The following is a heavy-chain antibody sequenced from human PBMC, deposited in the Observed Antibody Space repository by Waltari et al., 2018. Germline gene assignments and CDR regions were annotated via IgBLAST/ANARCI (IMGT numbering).Heavy chain of an antibody. D-gene: IGHD3-22*01. CDR1: GDSIRSHF. CDR3: ARLPRGSVIIGAFDI. V-gene: IGHV4-59*11. Sequence: VQLQESGPGLVKPSETLSLRCNVSGDSIRSHFWSWIRQAPGKGQEWIGHMYFSGTKDYNPSLKSRVAISIDTSKNHFSLNLRSVTAADTAIYYCARLPRGSVIIGAFDIWGQGTQVTVSS. CDR2: MYFSGTK. J-gene: IGHJ3*02.